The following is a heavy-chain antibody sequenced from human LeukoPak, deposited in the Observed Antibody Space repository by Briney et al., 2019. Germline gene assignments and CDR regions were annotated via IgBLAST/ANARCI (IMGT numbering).Heavy chain of an antibody. J-gene: IGHJ3*02. V-gene: IGHV3-48*03. D-gene: IGHD3-9*01. CDR2: ISSSGCTI. CDR1: GFTFSSYE. Sequence: EGSLRLSCAASGFTFSSYEMNWVRQAPGKGLEWVSYISSSGCTIYYADSVKGRFTISRDNAKNSLYLQMNSLRAEDTAVYYCARGDILTGYHYDAFDIWGQGTMVTVSS. CDR3: ARGDILTGYHYDAFDI.